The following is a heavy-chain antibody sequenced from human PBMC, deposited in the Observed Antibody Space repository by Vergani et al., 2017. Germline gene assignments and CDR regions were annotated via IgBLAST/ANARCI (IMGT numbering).Heavy chain of an antibody. CDR3: AKALVVVVAAADY. V-gene: IGHV3-23*01. CDR2: IRGSGGST. CDR1: GFTFSSYA. J-gene: IGHJ4*02. D-gene: IGHD2-15*01. Sequence: EVQLLESGGGLVQPGGSLRLSCAASGFTFSSYAMSWVRQAPGKGLEWVSAIRGSGGSTYYADSVKGRFTISRDNSKNTLYLQMNSLRAEDTDVYYCAKALVVVVAAADYWGQGTLVTVSS.